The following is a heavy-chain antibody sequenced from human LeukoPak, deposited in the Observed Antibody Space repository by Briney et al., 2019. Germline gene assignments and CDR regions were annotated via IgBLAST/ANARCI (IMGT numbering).Heavy chain of an antibody. CDR3: ARQPYSGPLRPWDY. J-gene: IGHJ4*02. D-gene: IGHD5-12*01. CDR1: GYTFTNYG. V-gene: IGHV1-69*04. CDR2: IIPILGIA. Sequence: GASVKVSCKASGYTFTNYGISWVRQAPGQGLEWMERIIPILGIANYAQKFQGRVTITADKSTSTAYMELSSLRSEDTAVYYCARQPYSGPLRPWDYWGQGTLVTVSS.